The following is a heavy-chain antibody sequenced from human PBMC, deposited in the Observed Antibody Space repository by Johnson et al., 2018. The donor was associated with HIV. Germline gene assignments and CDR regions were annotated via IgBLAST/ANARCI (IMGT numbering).Heavy chain of an antibody. CDR1: GFTFSSYD. CDR2: IGTAGET. V-gene: IGHV3-13*01. Sequence: VQLVESGGGLIQPGGSLRLSCAASGFTFSSYDMHWVRQATGKGLEWVSAIGTAGETYYPGSVKGRFTISRDNSKNSLYLQMNSLRAEDTALYYCAKGNHYYDSMDAFDIWGQGTMVTVSS. CDR3: AKGNHYYDSMDAFDI. J-gene: IGHJ3*02. D-gene: IGHD3-22*01.